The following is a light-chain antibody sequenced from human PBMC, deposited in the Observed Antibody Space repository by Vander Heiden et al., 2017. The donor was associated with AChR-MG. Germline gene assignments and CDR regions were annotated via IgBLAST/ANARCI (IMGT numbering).Light chain of an antibody. CDR2: GAS. J-gene: IGKJ3*01. CDR3: QQYNNWPFT. V-gene: IGKV3-15*01. Sequence: EIVMTQSPATLSVSPGDRATLSCSASQSVSSNLAWHQQKPGPAPRLLIDGASTRATGIPARCRGSGSGTEFTLTISSLQSEDFAVYYCQQYNNWPFTFGPGTKVDIK. CDR1: QSVSSN.